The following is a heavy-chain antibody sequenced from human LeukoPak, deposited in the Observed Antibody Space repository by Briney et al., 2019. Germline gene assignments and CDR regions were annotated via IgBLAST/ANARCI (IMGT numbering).Heavy chain of an antibody. V-gene: IGHV3-30*03. CDR3: ARDGNDDSLGYYYDY. Sequence: GRSLRLSCAASGSTFSRYGMHWVRQAPGKGLEWVAVIRYDGSNKYADSVKGRFTISRDNAKNTLHLQMNSLRVEDTAVYYCARDGNDDSLGYYYDYWGQGTLVTVSS. D-gene: IGHD3-22*01. CDR2: IRYDGSNK. CDR1: GSTFSRYG. J-gene: IGHJ4*02.